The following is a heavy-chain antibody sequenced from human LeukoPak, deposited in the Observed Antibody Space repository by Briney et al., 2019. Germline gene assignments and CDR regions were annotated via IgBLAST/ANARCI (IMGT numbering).Heavy chain of an antibody. J-gene: IGHJ4*02. CDR3: ATLPRYDSSGYYYARPFDY. D-gene: IGHD3-22*01. V-gene: IGHV4-34*01. Sequence: PSETLSLTCAVYGGSFSGYYWSWIRQPPGKGLEWIGEINLSGSTNYNPSLKSRVTISVDTSKNQFSLKLSSVTAADTAVYYCATLPRYDSSGYYYARPFDYWGQGTLVTVSS. CDR2: INLSGST. CDR1: GGSFSGYY.